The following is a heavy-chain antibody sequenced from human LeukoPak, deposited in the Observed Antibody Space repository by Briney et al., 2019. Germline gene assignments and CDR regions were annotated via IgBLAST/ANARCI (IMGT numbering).Heavy chain of an antibody. J-gene: IGHJ3*02. V-gene: IGHV3-23*01. Sequence: PGGSLRLSCAASGFTFSSYAMSWVRQAPGKGLEWVSAIIGSGGSTYYADSVKGRFTISRDNSKNTLYLQMNSLRAEDTAVYYCAKGGAYYYDSSGYFSMWGQGTMVTVSS. CDR3: AKGGAYYYDSSGYFSM. CDR1: GFTFSSYA. D-gene: IGHD3-22*01. CDR2: IIGSGGST.